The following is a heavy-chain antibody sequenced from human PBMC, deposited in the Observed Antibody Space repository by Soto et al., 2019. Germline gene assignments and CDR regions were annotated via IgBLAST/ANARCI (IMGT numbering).Heavy chain of an antibody. CDR3: ARERYSSSWVGDFDY. CDR2: ISYDGSNK. D-gene: IGHD6-13*01. CDR1: GFTFSSYA. J-gene: IGHJ4*02. V-gene: IGHV3-30-3*01. Sequence: PGGSLRLSCAASGFTFSSYAMHWVRQAPGKGLEWVAVISYDGSNKYYADSVKGRFTISRDNSKNTLYLQMNSLRAEDTAVYYCARERYSSSWVGDFDYWGQGTLVPVSP.